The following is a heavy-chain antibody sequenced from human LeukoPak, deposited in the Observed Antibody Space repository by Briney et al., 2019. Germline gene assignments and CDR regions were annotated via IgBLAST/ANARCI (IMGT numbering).Heavy chain of an antibody. CDR3: ARAPEVVPAASPNYFDY. CDR1: GGSISSGGYY. D-gene: IGHD2-2*01. Sequence: SQTLSLTCTVSGGSISSGGYYWSWIRQHPGRGLEWIGYIYYSGSTYYNPSLKSRVTISVDTSKNQFSLKLSSVTAADTAVYYCARAPEVVPAASPNYFDYWGQGTLVTVSS. J-gene: IGHJ4*02. CDR2: IYYSGST. V-gene: IGHV4-31*03.